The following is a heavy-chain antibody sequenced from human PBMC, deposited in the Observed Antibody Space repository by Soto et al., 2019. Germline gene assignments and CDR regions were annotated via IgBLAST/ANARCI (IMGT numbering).Heavy chain of an antibody. CDR3: ARVLWYYDILTGRPSDYYYYYMDV. Sequence: SETLSLTCTVSGGSISSYYWSWIRQPPGKGLEWIGYIYYSGSTNYNPSLKSRVTISVDTSKNQFSLKLSSVTAADTAVYYCARVLWYYDILTGRPSDYYYYYMDVWGKGTTVTV. D-gene: IGHD3-9*01. CDR1: GGSISSYY. V-gene: IGHV4-59*01. J-gene: IGHJ6*03. CDR2: IYYSGST.